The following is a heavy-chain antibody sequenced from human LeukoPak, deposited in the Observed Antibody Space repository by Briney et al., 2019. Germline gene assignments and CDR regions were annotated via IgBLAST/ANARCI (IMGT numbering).Heavy chain of an antibody. V-gene: IGHV5-51*01. CDR1: GYTFTTYW. CDR3: ARLECSSTTCPFAY. CDR2: IYPGDSDT. J-gene: IGHJ4*02. D-gene: IGHD2-2*01. Sequence: GESLKISCKGSGYTFTTYWIGWVRQMPGKGLGSMGIIYPGDSDTRYSPSFQGQVTISADKSISTAYLQWSSLKASDSAMYYCARLECSSTTCPFAYWGQGTLVTVSS.